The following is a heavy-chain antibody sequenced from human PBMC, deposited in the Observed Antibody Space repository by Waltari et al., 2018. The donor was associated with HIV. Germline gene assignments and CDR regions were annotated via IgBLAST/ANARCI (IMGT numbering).Heavy chain of an antibody. CDR1: GGSFSGYY. CDR2: INHSGST. Sequence: QVQLQQWGAGLLKPSETLSLTCAVYGGSFSGYYWSWIRQPPGKGLEWIGEINHSGSTNYNPSLKNRVTISVDTSKNQFSLKLSSVTAADTAVYYCARGDWGYVWGSYVSGMDVWGQGTTVTVSS. CDR3: ARGDWGYVWGSYVSGMDV. D-gene: IGHD3-16*01. V-gene: IGHV4-34*01. J-gene: IGHJ6*02.